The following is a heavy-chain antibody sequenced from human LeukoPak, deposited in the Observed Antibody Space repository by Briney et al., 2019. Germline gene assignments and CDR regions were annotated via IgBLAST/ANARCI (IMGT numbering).Heavy chain of an antibody. CDR2: IIPIFGTA. CDR1: GGTFSSYA. D-gene: IGHD6-19*01. V-gene: IGHV1-69*13. CDR3: ARDRGIAVAGTNYYYGMDV. Sequence: ASEKVSRKASGGTFSSYAISWVRQAPGQGLEWMGGIIPIFGTANYAQKFQGRVTITADESTSTAYMELSSLRSEDTAVYYCARDRGIAVAGTNYYYGMDVWGQGTTVTVSS. J-gene: IGHJ6*02.